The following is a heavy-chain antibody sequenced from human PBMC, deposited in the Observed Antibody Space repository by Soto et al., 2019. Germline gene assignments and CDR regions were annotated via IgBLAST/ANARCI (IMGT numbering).Heavy chain of an antibody. CDR2: IFSNDEK. D-gene: IGHD3-3*01. J-gene: IGHJ4*02. Sequence: FGLTLVNPTETLTLTCTVCGFSLSNARMGVSWIRQPPGKALEWLAHIFSNDEKSYSTSLKSRLTISKDTSKSQVVLTMTNMDPVDTATYYCARTTVFLMYYFDYWGQGTLVTVSS. V-gene: IGHV2-26*01. CDR3: ARTTVFLMYYFDY. CDR1: GFSLSNARMG.